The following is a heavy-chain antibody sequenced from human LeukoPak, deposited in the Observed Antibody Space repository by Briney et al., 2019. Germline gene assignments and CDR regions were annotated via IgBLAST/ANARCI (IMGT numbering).Heavy chain of an antibody. CDR3: ARDRKSHFDY. Sequence: GGSLRLSCAASEFTFSSNWMHWVRQAPGKGLVWVSGINNDGTTTRYADSVKGRFTISRDNAKNTLYLQMNSLRVEDTAVYFCARDRKSHFDYWGQGTLVTVSS. CDR2: INNDGTTT. V-gene: IGHV3-74*01. CDR1: EFTFSSNW. J-gene: IGHJ4*02.